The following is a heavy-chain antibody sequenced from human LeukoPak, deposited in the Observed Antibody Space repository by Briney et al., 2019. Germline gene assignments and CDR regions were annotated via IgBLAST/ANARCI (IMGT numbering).Heavy chain of an antibody. Sequence: PGGSLRLSCAASGFTFSSYEMNWVRQAPGKGLEWVSYISSSGSTIYYADSVKGRFTISRDNAKNSLYLQMNSLRAEDTAVYYCARVGVGYSYGMFDYWGQGTLVTVSS. V-gene: IGHV3-48*03. CDR3: ARVGVGYSYGMFDY. CDR1: GFTFSSYE. J-gene: IGHJ4*02. CDR2: ISSSGSTI. D-gene: IGHD5-18*01.